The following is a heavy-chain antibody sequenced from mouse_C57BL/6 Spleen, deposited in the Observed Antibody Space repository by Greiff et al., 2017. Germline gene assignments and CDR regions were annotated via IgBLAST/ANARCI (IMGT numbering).Heavy chain of an antibody. CDR1: GFTFSDYY. Sequence: EVKLMESGGGLVQPGGSLKLSCAASGFTFSDYYMYWVRQTPEKRLEWVAYISNGGGSTYYPDTVKGRFTISRDNAKNTLYLQMRRLKSEDTAMYYCARQRGMDYWGQGTSVTVSS. CDR2: ISNGGGST. J-gene: IGHJ4*01. CDR3: ARQRGMDY. V-gene: IGHV5-12*01.